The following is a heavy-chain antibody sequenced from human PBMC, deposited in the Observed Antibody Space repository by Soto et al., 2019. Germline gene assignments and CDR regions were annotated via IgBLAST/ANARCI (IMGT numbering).Heavy chain of an antibody. CDR1: GGYIGCRAFY. Sequence: SETLPLSCTVSGGYIGCRAFYWGWIRKPPGKGLEWIGSIYHSGTTYYNPSLTSRVSISVDTSKNQFSLKLSSVTAADTAVYYCTTGLTIFGVVISSGDYWGQGILVTVSS. V-gene: IGHV4-39*01. CDR3: TTGLTIFGVVISSGDY. CDR2: IYHSGTT. J-gene: IGHJ4*02. D-gene: IGHD3-3*01.